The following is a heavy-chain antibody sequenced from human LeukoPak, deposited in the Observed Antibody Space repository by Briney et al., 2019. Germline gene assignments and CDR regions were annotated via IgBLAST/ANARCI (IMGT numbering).Heavy chain of an antibody. J-gene: IGHJ4*02. CDR2: MYSGGST. D-gene: IGHD3-10*01. CDR1: GFTVSSNY. V-gene: IGHV3-53*01. Sequence: GGSLRLSCAASGFTVSSNYMTWVRQARGKGLEWLSVMYSGGSTYYAASVEGRFTISRDNSKNTVYLQMNSLRAEDTAVYFCARGGPGVFAYWGQGTLVTVSS. CDR3: ARGGPGVFAY.